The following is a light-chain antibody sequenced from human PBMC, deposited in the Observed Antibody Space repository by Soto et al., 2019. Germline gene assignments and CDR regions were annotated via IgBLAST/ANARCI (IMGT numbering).Light chain of an antibody. CDR1: HDIRKD. Sequence: AIQMTQSPSSLSASVGDRVTITCRASHDIRKDLAWYQQKPGKAPQILIYGASTLQTGVASRFSGSGSATDFTLTISSVQPEDSAAYYCLQDYNYPFTFGQGTKVDI. V-gene: IGKV1-6*01. CDR2: GAS. CDR3: LQDYNYPFT. J-gene: IGKJ2*01.